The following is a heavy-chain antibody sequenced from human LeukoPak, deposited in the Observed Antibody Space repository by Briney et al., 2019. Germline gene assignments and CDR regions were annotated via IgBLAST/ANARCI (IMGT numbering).Heavy chain of an antibody. Sequence: GESLKISCKSSGYSFTFYWISWVRQMPGKGLEWMGRIDPSDSYTNYSPSFQGHVTISAGKSISTAYLQWSSLKASDTAMYYCARREAYCSSTSCRPFDYWGQGTLVTVSS. J-gene: IGHJ4*02. D-gene: IGHD2-2*01. CDR3: ARREAYCSSTSCRPFDY. CDR1: GYSFTFYW. CDR2: IDPSDSYT. V-gene: IGHV5-10-1*01.